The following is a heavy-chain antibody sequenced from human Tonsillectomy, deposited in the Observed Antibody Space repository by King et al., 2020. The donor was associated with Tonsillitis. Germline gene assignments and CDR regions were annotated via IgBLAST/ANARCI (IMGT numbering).Heavy chain of an antibody. Sequence: VQLVESGGGLVQPGGSLRLSCAASGFTFSRYAMHWVRQAPGEGLEYVSAISGDGGRTYYAISVKGRFTISRDNSKNTLYLQMGSLRTADMGVYYCARELGGATLDYSDYCGPGALVTVSS. CDR3: ARELGGATLDYSDY. V-gene: IGHV3-64*01. CDR1: GFTFSRYA. D-gene: IGHD1-26*01. J-gene: IGHJ4*01. CDR2: ISGDGGRT.